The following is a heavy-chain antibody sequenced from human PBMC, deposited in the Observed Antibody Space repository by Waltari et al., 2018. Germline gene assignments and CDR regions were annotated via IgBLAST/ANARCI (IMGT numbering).Heavy chain of an antibody. D-gene: IGHD6-13*01. J-gene: IGHJ4*02. CDR2: IGGSGGRK. CDR1: GFTFSSYA. Sequence: EVQLLESGGGLVQPGGSLRLSCAASGFTFSSYAMSWVRQAPGKGMEWVSGIGGSGGRKYYADPVKGRFTISRDNSKNTLYLQMNSLRAEDTAVYYCAKDLSLVFDYWGQGTLVTVSS. CDR3: AKDLSLVFDY. V-gene: IGHV3-23*01.